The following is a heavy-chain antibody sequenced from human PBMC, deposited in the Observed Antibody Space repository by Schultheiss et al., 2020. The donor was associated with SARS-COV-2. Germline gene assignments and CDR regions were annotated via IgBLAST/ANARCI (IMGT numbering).Heavy chain of an antibody. CDR1: GFTFSSYS. D-gene: IGHD3-3*01. J-gene: IGHJ4*02. CDR2: ISSSSSTI. Sequence: GESLKISCAASGFTFSSYSMNWVRQAPGKGLEWVSYISSSSSTIYYADSVKGRFTISRDNAKNSLYLQMNSLRAEDTAVYYCARVWERITIFGVVPNFDYWGQGTLVTVSS. V-gene: IGHV3-48*01. CDR3: ARVWERITIFGVVPNFDY.